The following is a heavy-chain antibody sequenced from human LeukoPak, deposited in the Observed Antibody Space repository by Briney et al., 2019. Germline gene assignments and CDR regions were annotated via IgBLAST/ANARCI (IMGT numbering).Heavy chain of an antibody. CDR1: GFTFSSYN. CDR3: TREGVDVFDI. CDR2: ISTGSTYI. V-gene: IGHV3-21*01. D-gene: IGHD3-10*01. J-gene: IGHJ3*02. Sequence: PAGSLRLSCAASGFTFSSYNMNWVRQAPGKGLEWVSSISTGSTYIYYADSVKGRFTISRDNTKNSLYLQMNSLRAEDTAVYYCTREGVDVFDIWGQGTMVSVSS.